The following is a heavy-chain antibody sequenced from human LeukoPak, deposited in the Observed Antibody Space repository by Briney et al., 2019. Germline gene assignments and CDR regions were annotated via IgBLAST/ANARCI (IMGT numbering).Heavy chain of an antibody. CDR3: ARVLYSQIWFDP. V-gene: IGHV4-31*03. CDR1: GGSISSGGYY. J-gene: IGHJ5*02. D-gene: IGHD2-15*01. CDR2: IYYSGST. Sequence: SQTLSLTCTVSGGSISSGGYYWSWLRQHPGKGLEWIGYIYYSGSTYYNPSLKSRVTISVNTSKNQFFLKLSPMTAAATAGYYYARVLYSQIWFDPWGQGTLVTVSS.